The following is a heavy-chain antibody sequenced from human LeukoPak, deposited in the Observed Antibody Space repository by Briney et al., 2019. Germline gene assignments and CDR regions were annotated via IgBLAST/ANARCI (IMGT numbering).Heavy chain of an antibody. CDR2: INHSGST. CDR3: ARGRYFDY. J-gene: IGHJ4*02. V-gene: IGHV4-34*01. Sequence: SETLSLTCAVYGGSFSGYYWSWIRQPPGKGLEWIGEINHSGSTNYNPSLKSRVTISVDTSKNQFSLKLSSVTAADTAVYYCARGRYFDYWGQGTLVTVSS. CDR1: GGSFSGYY.